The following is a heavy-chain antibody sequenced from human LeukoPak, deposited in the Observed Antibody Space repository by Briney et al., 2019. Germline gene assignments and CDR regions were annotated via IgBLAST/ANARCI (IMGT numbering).Heavy chain of an antibody. Sequence: GGSLRLSSEASGFTFSSYWMHWVRQAPGKGLLWASRINSDRTSTSYADSGKGRFTISRDNAKNTLYLQMNSLRVEDTAVYYCARDLCSVYYYDIWGQGTLVTVSS. CDR1: GFTFSSYW. CDR2: INSDRTST. V-gene: IGHV3-74*01. J-gene: IGHJ4*02. D-gene: IGHD3-22*01. CDR3: ARDLCSVYYYDI.